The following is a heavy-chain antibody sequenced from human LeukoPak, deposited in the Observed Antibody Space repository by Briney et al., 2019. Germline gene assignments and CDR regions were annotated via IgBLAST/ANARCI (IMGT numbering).Heavy chain of an antibody. Sequence: SETLSLTCAVYGGSFSGYYWSWIRQPPGKGLEWIGEINHSGSTNYNPSLKSRVTISVDTSKNQSSRKLSSVTAADTAVYYCARGYGFRDPTAYYFDYWGQGTLVTVSS. CDR1: GGSFSGYY. V-gene: IGHV4-34*01. J-gene: IGHJ4*02. CDR2: INHSGST. D-gene: IGHD5-18*01. CDR3: ARGYGFRDPTAYYFDY.